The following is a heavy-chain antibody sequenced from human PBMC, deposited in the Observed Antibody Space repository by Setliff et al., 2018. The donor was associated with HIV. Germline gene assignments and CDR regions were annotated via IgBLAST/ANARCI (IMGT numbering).Heavy chain of an antibody. D-gene: IGHD2-15*01. J-gene: IGHJ4*02. CDR1: GYTFSSYA. CDR3: ARGSGGSLTELGDY. CDR2: INAGNGNT. V-gene: IGHV1-3*03. Sequence: ASVKVSCKASGYTFSSYAMHWVRQAPGQRLEWMGWINAGNGNTKYSQEFQGRVTITRDTSASTAYMELSSLRSEDMAVYYCARGSGGSLTELGDYWGQGTLVTVSS.